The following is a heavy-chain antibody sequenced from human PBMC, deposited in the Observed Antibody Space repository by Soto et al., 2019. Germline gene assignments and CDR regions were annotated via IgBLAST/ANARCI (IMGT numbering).Heavy chain of an antibody. CDR3: VKIVGLEKHDAVEG. CDR2: IYWDDDK. Sequence: QITLKESGPALVKPTQTLTLTCTFSGFSITTSGVGVGWVRQPPGQALEWLTLIYWDDDKAYSPSLKTRLTSTKDTSKAQVVLTMTNMGPVDTATYYCVKIVGLEKHDAVEGWGQGTLVAVSS. V-gene: IGHV2-5*02. J-gene: IGHJ3*01. CDR1: GFSITTSGVG. D-gene: IGHD1-26*01.